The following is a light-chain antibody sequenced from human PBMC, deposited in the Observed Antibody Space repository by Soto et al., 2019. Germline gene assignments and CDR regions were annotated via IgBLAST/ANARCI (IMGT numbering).Light chain of an antibody. Sequence: QSALTQPASVSGSPGQSITISCTGTSSGIGGYNYVSWYQQHPGKAPQLLIYEVTNRPSGVSHRFSGSKSGNTASLTISGLQTEDEADYYCNSYTSSSTLYVFGTGTKVTVL. V-gene: IGLV2-14*01. CDR1: SSGIGGYNY. CDR3: NSYTSSSTLYV. CDR2: EVT. J-gene: IGLJ1*01.